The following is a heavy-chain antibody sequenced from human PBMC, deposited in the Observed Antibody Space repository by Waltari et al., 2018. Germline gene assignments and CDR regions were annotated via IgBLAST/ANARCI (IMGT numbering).Heavy chain of an antibody. CDR2: RNRDGITK. Sequence: QVHLVESGGGVVQPGGSLKLSCPSLGLTFREYGVHWVRQSSGKGLEWVAFRNRDGITKYYVDSVKGRFTISRDNSNDALYLQMNNVRPEDTAVYYCAKKSDYGDSEAHYYYYMDVWGEGTPVTVSS. CDR3: AKKSDYGDSEAHYYYYMDV. D-gene: IGHD4-17*01. J-gene: IGHJ6*03. V-gene: IGHV3-30*02. CDR1: GLTFREYG.